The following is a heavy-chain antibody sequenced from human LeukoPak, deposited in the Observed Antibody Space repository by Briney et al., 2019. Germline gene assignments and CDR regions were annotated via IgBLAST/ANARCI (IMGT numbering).Heavy chain of an antibody. Sequence: SVKVSCKASGGTFSSYAISWVRQAPVQGLEWLGGIIPIYGTANYAQKFQGRVTITADESTSTAYMDLSSLRSEDTAVYYCAREGGRADSAAIDSWGQGTLVTVSS. V-gene: IGHV1-69*13. CDR1: GGTFSSYA. CDR3: AREGGRADSAAIDS. CDR2: IIPIYGTA. J-gene: IGHJ4*02. D-gene: IGHD6-13*01.